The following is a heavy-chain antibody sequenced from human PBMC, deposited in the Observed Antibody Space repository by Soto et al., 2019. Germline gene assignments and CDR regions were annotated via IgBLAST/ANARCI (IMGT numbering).Heavy chain of an antibody. J-gene: IGHJ4*02. CDR1: GFTFSVFG. V-gene: IGHV3-30*19. Sequence: PGGSLRLSCVVSGFTFSVFGMHWVRQSPGEGLAWVASISKDGLDRYYSESVRGRFTISRDDSKNTVFLQMSSLKVEDTAAYFCASPREGQWLVFDHWGQRTLVTVAS. CDR2: ISKDGLDR. CDR3: ASPREGQWLVFDH. D-gene: IGHD6-19*01.